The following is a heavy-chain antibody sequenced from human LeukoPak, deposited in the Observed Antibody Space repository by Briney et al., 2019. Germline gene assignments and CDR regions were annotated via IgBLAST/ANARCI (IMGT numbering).Heavy chain of an antibody. D-gene: IGHD5-18*01. CDR3: ARVRGTAMASGPFDY. CDR2: INHSGST. Sequence: SETLSLTCAVYGGSFSGYYWSWIRRPPGKGLEWIGEINHSGSTNYNPSLKSRVTISVDTSKNQFSLKLSSVTAADTAVYYCARVRGTAMASGPFDYWGQGTLVTVSS. J-gene: IGHJ4*02. CDR1: GGSFSGYY. V-gene: IGHV4-34*01.